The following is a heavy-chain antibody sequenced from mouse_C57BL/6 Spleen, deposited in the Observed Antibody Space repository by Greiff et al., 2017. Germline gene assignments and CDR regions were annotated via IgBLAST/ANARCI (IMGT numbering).Heavy chain of an antibody. CDR2: IDPEDGET. CDR1: GFNIKDYY. Sequence: VQLQQSGAELVKPGASVKLSCTASGFNIKDYYMHWVKQRTEQGLEWIGRIDPEDGETKYAPKFPGKATITTDTSSKTAYLQLSNLTSEDTAVYYSAGSDDGLFAVGDWGKGTSVTVSA. V-gene: IGHV14-2*01. D-gene: IGHD2-3*01. J-gene: IGHJ4*01. CDR3: AGSDDGLFAVGD.